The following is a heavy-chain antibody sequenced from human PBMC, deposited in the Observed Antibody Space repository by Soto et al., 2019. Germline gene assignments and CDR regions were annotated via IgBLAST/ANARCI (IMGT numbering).Heavy chain of an antibody. CDR3: AKDLFPRYSYAIDY. V-gene: IGHV3-30*18. D-gene: IGHD5-18*01. Sequence: PGGSLRLSCAASGFTFSSYGMHWVRQAPGKGLEWVAVISYDGSNKYYADSVKGRFTISRDNSKNTLYLQMNSLRAEDTAVYYCAKDLFPRYSYAIDYWGQGTLVTVSS. CDR1: GFTFSSYG. CDR2: ISYDGSNK. J-gene: IGHJ4*02.